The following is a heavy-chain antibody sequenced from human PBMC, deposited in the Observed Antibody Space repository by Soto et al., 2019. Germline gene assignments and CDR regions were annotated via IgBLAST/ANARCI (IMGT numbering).Heavy chain of an antibody. Sequence: VQLVESGGGLIQAGGSLRLSCAVSGFAVSNNFMMWVRQAPGKGLEWVSLIYSGGSISYADSVKGRFTISRDGSMNMLYLQMNSLTAEDTAVYYCARDGNGQRGSPHWGQGTLVTVSS. D-gene: IGHD3-16*01. CDR3: ARDGNGQRGSPH. J-gene: IGHJ4*02. V-gene: IGHV3-53*02. CDR1: GFAVSNNF. CDR2: IYSGGSI.